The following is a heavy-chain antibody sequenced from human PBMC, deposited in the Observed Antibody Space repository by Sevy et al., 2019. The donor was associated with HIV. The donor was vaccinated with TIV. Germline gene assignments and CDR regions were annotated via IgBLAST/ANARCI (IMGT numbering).Heavy chain of an antibody. J-gene: IGHJ6*02. CDR3: ARKYHDTSGYPRYSMAV. V-gene: IGHV3-64*01. CDR1: GFTFSTYA. CDR2: ISGGGGNT. Sequence: GGSLRLSCAASGFTFSTYAMYWVRQAPGKGLEYVSAISGGGGNTYYGTSVKGRFTISRDNAKNTSYLQMGRLRAEDMAVYFCARKYHDTSGYPRYSMAVWGQGTTVTVSS. D-gene: IGHD3-22*01.